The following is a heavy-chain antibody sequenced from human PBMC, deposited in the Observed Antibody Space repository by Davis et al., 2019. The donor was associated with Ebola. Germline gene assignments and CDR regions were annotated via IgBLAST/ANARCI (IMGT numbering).Heavy chain of an antibody. J-gene: IGHJ4*02. Sequence: GESLKISCAASGFTFSSYSMNWVRQAPGKGLEWVSYISSSSSTIYYADSVKGRFTISRDNAKNSLYLQMNSLRDEDTAVYYCARPKPKYCSGGSCYAFDYWGQGTLVTVSS. V-gene: IGHV3-48*02. CDR2: ISSSSSTI. CDR1: GFTFSSYS. CDR3: ARPKPKYCSGGSCYAFDY. D-gene: IGHD2-15*01.